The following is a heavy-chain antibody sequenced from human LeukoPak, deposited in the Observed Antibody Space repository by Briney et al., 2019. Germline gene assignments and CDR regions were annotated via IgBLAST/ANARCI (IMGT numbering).Heavy chain of an antibody. CDR1: GYTFTNYA. Sequence: ASVKVSCKASGYTFTNYAMNWVRQAPGQGLEWMGWISAYNGNTNYAQKLQGRVTMTTDTSTGTAYMELRSLRSDDTAVYYCARQRFGESDPWGQGTLVTVSS. J-gene: IGHJ5*02. V-gene: IGHV1-18*01. D-gene: IGHD3-10*01. CDR2: ISAYNGNT. CDR3: ARQRFGESDP.